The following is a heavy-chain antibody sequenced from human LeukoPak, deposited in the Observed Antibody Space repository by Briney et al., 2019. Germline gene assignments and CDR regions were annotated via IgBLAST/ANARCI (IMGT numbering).Heavy chain of an antibody. CDR3: ARGLANYYYYYMDV. Sequence: PSETLSLTCAVYGGSFSGYYWSWIRQPPGKGLEWIGEINHSGSTNYNPSLKSRVTISVDTSKNQFSLKLSSVTAADTAVYYCARGLANYYYYYMDVWGKGTTATVSS. CDR1: GGSFSGYY. CDR2: INHSGST. V-gene: IGHV4-34*01. J-gene: IGHJ6*03.